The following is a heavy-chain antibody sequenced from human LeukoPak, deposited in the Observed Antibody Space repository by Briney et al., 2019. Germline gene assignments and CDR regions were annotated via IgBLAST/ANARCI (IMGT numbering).Heavy chain of an antibody. CDR1: GFTFSSYS. D-gene: IGHD2-2*01. Sequence: GGSLRLSCAASGFTFSSYSMNWVRQAPGKGLEWVSSISSSSSYIYYADSVKGRFTISRDNAKNSLYLQMNSLRAEDTAVYYCARRQSGLVPAANPFDYWGQGTLVTVSS. V-gene: IGHV3-21*01. CDR3: ARRQSGLVPAANPFDY. J-gene: IGHJ4*02. CDR2: ISSSSSYI.